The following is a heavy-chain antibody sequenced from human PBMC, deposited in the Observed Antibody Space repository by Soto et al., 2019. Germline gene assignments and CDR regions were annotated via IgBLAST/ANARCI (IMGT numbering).Heavy chain of an antibody. CDR2: IPGVGGAP. J-gene: IGHJ3*01. Sequence: EVQLLESGGGLVQPGGSLRLSCAASGFTFSHYAMNWVRHVPGKGLEWISHIPGVGGAPYYADSVKGRFTASRDNAKNTLHLQMNRLRPEDTALYYCAKDGVPFNGKNDAFDVWGQGTMLTVSS. CDR3: AKDGVPFNGKNDAFDV. V-gene: IGHV3-23*01. CDR1: GFTFSHYA. D-gene: IGHD1-1*01.